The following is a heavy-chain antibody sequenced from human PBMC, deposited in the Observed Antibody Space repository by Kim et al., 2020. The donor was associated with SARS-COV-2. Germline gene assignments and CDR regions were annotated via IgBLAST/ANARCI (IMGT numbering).Heavy chain of an antibody. V-gene: IGHV3-74*01. D-gene: IGHD1-1*01. CDR2: INSDGSTT. CDR1: GFTFSSYW. Sequence: GGSLRLSCAASGFTFSSYWMHWVRQAPGKGLVWVSHINSDGSTTSYADSVKGRFTISRDNTKNTLYLQMNSLRAEDTAVYYCARDLEGVPRAPIWGQGTMVTVSS. J-gene: IGHJ3*02. CDR3: ARDLEGVPRAPI.